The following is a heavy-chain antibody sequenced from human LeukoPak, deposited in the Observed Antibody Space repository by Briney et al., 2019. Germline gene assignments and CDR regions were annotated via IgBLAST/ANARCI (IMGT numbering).Heavy chain of an antibody. Sequence: GGSLRLSCEASGFTVSSIHMVWVRQAPGKGLEWVSVTYTGGNSYYAGSVQGRFIISRDISKNTLYLQMNNLRAEDSALYYCARGGRGSAAVVAPRSFDIWGQGTMVTVSS. CDR2: TYTGGNS. V-gene: IGHV3-53*01. CDR1: GFTVSSIH. D-gene: IGHD2-15*01. J-gene: IGHJ3*02. CDR3: ARGGRGSAAVVAPRSFDI.